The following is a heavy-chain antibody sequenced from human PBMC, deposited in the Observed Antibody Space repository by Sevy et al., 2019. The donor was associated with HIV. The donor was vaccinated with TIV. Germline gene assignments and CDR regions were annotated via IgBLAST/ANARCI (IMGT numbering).Heavy chain of an antibody. Sequence: GGSLRLSCAASGFTFSEFGMHWVRQAPGKGLEWVAVISHDGRNNKYNADSVKGRFTISRYNYKNTLYLQMNSLGADDTAIYYCARDRGEILRSAFKSWGQGTLVTVSS. CDR2: ISHDGRNNK. J-gene: IGHJ5*02. CDR3: ARDRGEILRSAFKS. D-gene: IGHD3-10*01. V-gene: IGHV3-30*04. CDR1: GFTFSEFG.